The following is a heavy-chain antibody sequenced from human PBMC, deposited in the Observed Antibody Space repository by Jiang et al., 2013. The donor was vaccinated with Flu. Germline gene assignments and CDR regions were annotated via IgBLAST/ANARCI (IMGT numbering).Heavy chain of an antibody. Sequence: PGLVKPSETLSLTCTVSGGSISSYYWSWIRQPPGKGLEWIGYIYYSGSTNYNPSLKSRVTISVDTSKNQFSLKLSSVTAADTAVYYCARGGCTNGVCEFYYFDYWGQGTLVTVSS. CDR1: GGSISSYY. V-gene: IGHV4-59*01. J-gene: IGHJ4*02. D-gene: IGHD2-8*01. CDR3: ARGGCTNGVCEFYYFDY. CDR2: IYYSGST.